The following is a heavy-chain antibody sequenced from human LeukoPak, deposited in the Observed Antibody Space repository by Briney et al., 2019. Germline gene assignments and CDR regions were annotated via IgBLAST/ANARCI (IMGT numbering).Heavy chain of an antibody. D-gene: IGHD2/OR15-2a*01. CDR3: ARGGYFSFDY. V-gene: IGHV3-23*01. J-gene: IGHJ4*02. CDR1: GFIFSTYD. CDR2: ITANTRGSIT. Sequence: GGSLSLSCVTSGFIFSTYDMSWVRQAPGKGLEWVSGITANTRGSITYYADSVKGRFTISRDSSKDTLYLQMNSLRAEDTAVYFCARGGYFSFDYWGQGTLVTVSS.